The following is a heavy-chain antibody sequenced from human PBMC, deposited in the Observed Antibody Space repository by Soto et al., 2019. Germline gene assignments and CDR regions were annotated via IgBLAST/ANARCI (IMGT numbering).Heavy chain of an antibody. CDR1: GFVFSTYT. Sequence: GGSLRLSCAASGFVFSTYTMNWVRQAPGKGLEWVSSIGSSNTSTVYADVMKGRFTISRDNSKNSLYLQMNSLRVEDTAVYYCAKDRRELTIFGVVTPTYYFDDWGQGALVTVSS. D-gene: IGHD3-3*01. V-gene: IGHV3-21*04. J-gene: IGHJ4*02. CDR2: IGSSNTST. CDR3: AKDRRELTIFGVVTPTYYFDD.